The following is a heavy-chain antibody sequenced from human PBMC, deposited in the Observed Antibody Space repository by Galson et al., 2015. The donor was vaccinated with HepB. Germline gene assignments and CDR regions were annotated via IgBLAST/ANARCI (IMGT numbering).Heavy chain of an antibody. CDR1: GFTFSRYG. V-gene: IGHV3-33*01. D-gene: IGHD3-22*01. CDR2: IWYDGSNK. Sequence: SLRLSCAASGFTFSRYGMHWVRQAPGKGLEWVAVIWYDGSNKYYADSVKGRFTISRDNSKNTLYLQMNSLRAEDTAVYYCARGSSITMISAFDIWGQGTMVTVSS. CDR3: ARGSSITMISAFDI. J-gene: IGHJ3*02.